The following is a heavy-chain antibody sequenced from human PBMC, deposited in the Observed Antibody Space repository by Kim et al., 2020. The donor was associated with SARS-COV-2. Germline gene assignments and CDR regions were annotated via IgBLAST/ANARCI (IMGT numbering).Heavy chain of an antibody. D-gene: IGHD3-10*01. Sequence: SETLSLTCTVSGGSISSNSYYWGWIRQPPGKGLEWIGSIYYSGSTYYNPSLKSRVTISVDTSKNQFSLKLSSVTAADTAVYYCARDQLRELTLLGNYYDYYGMDVWGQGTTVTVSS. J-gene: IGHJ6*02. CDR2: IYYSGST. CDR1: GGSISSNSYY. CDR3: ARDQLRELTLLGNYYDYYGMDV. V-gene: IGHV4-39*07.